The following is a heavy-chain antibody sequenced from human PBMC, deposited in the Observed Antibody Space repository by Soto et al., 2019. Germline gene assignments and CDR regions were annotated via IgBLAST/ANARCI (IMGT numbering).Heavy chain of an antibody. V-gene: IGHV5-51*01. J-gene: IGHJ5*02. CDR1: GYNFTAFW. CDR2: IYPGDSDT. CDR3: ENLKESGRWLENEWSDP. Sequence: VESLKISCKASGYNFTAFWIHWVRQMPGKGLEWMGIIYPGDSDTRYSPSFQGQVTISADKSISTAYLQWSSLKASDTAMYYCENLKESGRWLENEWSDPGGQRSLVT. D-gene: IGHD1-1*01.